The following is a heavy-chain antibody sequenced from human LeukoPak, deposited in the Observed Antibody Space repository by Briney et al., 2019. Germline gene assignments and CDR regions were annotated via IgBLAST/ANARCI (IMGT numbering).Heavy chain of an antibody. CDR3: AKNIPNCSSTSCPLDY. J-gene: IGHJ4*02. CDR2: ISYDGSNK. V-gene: IGHV3-30*18. Sequence: PGRSLRLSCAASGFTFISYDIHWVRQAPGKGLEWVADISYDGSNKYYADSVKGRFTISRDNSKNTLYLQVNSLRTEDTAVYYCAKNIPNCSSTSCPLDYWGQGTLVTVSS. D-gene: IGHD2-2*01. CDR1: GFTFISYD.